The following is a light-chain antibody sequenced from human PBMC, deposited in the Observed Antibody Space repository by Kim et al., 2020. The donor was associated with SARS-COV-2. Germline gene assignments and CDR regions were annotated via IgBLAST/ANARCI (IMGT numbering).Light chain of an antibody. CDR1: QGISSA. CDR3: QHFNNYPST. J-gene: IGKJ5*01. V-gene: IGKV1D-13*01. Sequence: ATVRDRVTFTGRANQGISSALAWYKHKPGKTPDRLIDDVSSLENGVPSRVSGSASGTDFTITISSLQPEDFATYYCQHFNNYPSTFGQGTRLEIK. CDR2: DVS.